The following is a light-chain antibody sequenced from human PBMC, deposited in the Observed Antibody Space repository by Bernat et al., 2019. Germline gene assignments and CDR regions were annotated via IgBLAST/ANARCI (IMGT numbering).Light chain of an antibody. CDR3: SSYSSSNTLYV. CDR1: SSDVGGYNY. J-gene: IGLJ1*01. CDR2: DVS. V-gene: IGLV2-14*03. Sequence: QSALTQPASVSGSPGQSITISCTGTSSDVGGYNYVSWYQQHPGKAPKIMIYDVSGRPSGVSNRFSGSKSGNTDSLTISGLQAEDEADYYCSSYSSSNTLYVFGSGTKVTVL.